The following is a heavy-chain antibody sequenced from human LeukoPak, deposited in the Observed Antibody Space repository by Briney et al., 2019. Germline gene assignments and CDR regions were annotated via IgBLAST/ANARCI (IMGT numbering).Heavy chain of an antibody. J-gene: IGHJ3*02. Sequence: PGGSLRLSCAASGFTFSSYGMHWVRQAPGKGLEWVAFIRYDGSNKYYADSVKGRFTISRDNSKNTLYLQMNSLRAEDTAVYYCVKDPHCGSTSCYAGEHAFDIWGQGTMVTVSS. CDR3: VKDPHCGSTSCYAGEHAFDI. V-gene: IGHV3-30*02. CDR1: GFTFSSYG. D-gene: IGHD2-2*01. CDR2: IRYDGSNK.